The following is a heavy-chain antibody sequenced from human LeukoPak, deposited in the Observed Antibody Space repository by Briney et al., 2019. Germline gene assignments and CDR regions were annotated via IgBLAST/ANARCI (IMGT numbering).Heavy chain of an antibody. V-gene: IGHV1-2*02. D-gene: IGHD2-2*02. CDR1: GYTFTGYY. J-gene: IGHJ3*02. CDR2: INPNSGGT. CDR3: ARALTVTVVVPAAIGRGAFDI. Sequence: ASVKVSCKASGYTFTGYYMRWVRQAPGQGLEWMGWINPNSGGTNYAQKFQGRVTMTRDTSISTAYMELSRLRSDDTAVYYCARALTVTVVVPAAIGRGAFDIWGQGTMVTVSS.